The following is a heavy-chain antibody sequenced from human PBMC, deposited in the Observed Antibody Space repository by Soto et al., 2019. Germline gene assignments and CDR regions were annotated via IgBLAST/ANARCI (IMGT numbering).Heavy chain of an antibody. Sequence: GGSLRLSCAASGFTFSSYAMSWVRQAPGKGLEWVSAISGSGGSTYYADSVKGRFTISRDNSKNTLYLQMNSLRAEDTAVYYCAKDLVPGDTAMVFDYWGQGTLVTVSS. CDR1: GFTFSSYA. CDR2: ISGSGGST. CDR3: AKDLVPGDTAMVFDY. V-gene: IGHV3-23*01. D-gene: IGHD5-18*01. J-gene: IGHJ4*02.